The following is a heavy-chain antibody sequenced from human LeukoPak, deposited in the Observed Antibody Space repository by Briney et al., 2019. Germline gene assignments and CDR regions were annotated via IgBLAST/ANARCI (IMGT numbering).Heavy chain of an antibody. J-gene: IGHJ4*02. CDR2: ISAYNGNT. CDR1: GYTFTSYG. D-gene: IGHD3-22*01. V-gene: IGHV1-18*01. Sequence: ASVKVSCKASGYTFTSYGISWVRQAPGQGLEWMGWISAYNGNTNYAQKLQGRVTMTTDTSTSTAYMGLRSLRSDDTAVYYCARDLVTYYYYDSSGHSFDYWGQGTLVTVSS. CDR3: ARDLVTYYYYDSSGHSFDY.